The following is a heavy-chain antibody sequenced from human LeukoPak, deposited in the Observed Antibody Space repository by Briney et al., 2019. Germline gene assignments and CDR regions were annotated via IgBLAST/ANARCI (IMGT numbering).Heavy chain of an antibody. Sequence: QSGGSQRLSCAASGFTFSSYAMSWVRQAPGKGLEWVSAISGSGGGTYYADSVKGRFTISRDNSKNTLYLQMNSLRAEDTAVYYCAKDPPDYVGGPPQGGWGQGTLVTVSS. CDR3: AKDPPDYVGGPPQGG. V-gene: IGHV3-23*01. CDR2: ISGSGGGT. CDR1: GFTFSSYA. J-gene: IGHJ4*02. D-gene: IGHD4-17*01.